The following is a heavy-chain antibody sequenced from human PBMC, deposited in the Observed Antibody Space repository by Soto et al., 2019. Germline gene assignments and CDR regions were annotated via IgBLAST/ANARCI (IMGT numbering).Heavy chain of an antibody. V-gene: IGHV3-23*01. CDR1: GFTFSSYA. CDR3: AKTLNYYDSSGYFDY. CDR2: ISGSGGST. D-gene: IGHD3-22*01. J-gene: IGHJ4*02. Sequence: GGSLRLSSAASGFTFSSYAMNWVRQAPGKGLEWVSAISGSGGSTYYADAVKRRFTISRDNSKNTLYLKMNSLRAEDTAVYYCAKTLNYYDSSGYFDYWGQGTLVTVSS.